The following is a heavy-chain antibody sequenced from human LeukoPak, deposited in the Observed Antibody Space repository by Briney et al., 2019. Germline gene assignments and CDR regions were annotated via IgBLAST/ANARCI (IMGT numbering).Heavy chain of an antibody. CDR3: ARDLEYYDYVWGSYRTYYFDY. D-gene: IGHD3-16*02. CDR1: GFTFSNYW. V-gene: IGHV3-7*01. Sequence: GGSLRLSCAASGFTFSNYWMSWVRQAPGKGLEWVANIKQDGSEKYYVDSVKGRFTISRDNAKNSLYLQMNSLRAEDTAVYYCARDLEYYDYVWGSYRTYYFDYWGQGTLVTVSS. J-gene: IGHJ4*02. CDR2: IKQDGSEK.